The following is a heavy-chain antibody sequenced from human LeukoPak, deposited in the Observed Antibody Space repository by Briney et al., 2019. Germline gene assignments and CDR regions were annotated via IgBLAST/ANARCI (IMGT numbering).Heavy chain of an antibody. Sequence: PGGSLRLSCAASGFTFSSYAMSWVRQAPGKGLEWVSAISGSGGSIYYADSVKGRFTISRDNSKNTLYLQMNSLRAEDTAVYYCAKGGYSYGYAFDYWGQGTLVTVSS. J-gene: IGHJ4*02. CDR2: ISGSGGSI. D-gene: IGHD5-18*01. CDR1: GFTFSSYA. V-gene: IGHV3-23*01. CDR3: AKGGYSYGYAFDY.